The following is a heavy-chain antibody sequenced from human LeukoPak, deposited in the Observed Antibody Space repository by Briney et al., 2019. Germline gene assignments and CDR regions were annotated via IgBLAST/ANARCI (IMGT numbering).Heavy chain of an antibody. CDR3: ASEHGRFDY. Sequence: ASVKVSCKASGGTFSSYAISWVRQAPGQGLEWMGRIIPILGIANYAQKFQGRVTITADKSTSTTYMELSSLRSEDTAVYYCASEHGRFDYWGQGTLVTVSS. J-gene: IGHJ4*02. V-gene: IGHV1-69*04. CDR2: IIPILGIA. CDR1: GGTFSSYA.